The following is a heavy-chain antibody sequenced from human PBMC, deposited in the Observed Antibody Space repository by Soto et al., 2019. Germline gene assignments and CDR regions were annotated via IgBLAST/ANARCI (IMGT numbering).Heavy chain of an antibody. J-gene: IGHJ4*02. CDR1: GFTFSSYA. Sequence: GGSLRLSCAASGFTFSSYAMHWVRQAPGKGLEWVAVISYDGSNKYYADSVKGRFTISRDNSKNTLYLQMNSLRAEDTAVYYCARASGYSGYDDFALLVDYWGQGTLVTVSS. V-gene: IGHV3-30-3*01. D-gene: IGHD5-12*01. CDR2: ISYDGSNK. CDR3: ARASGYSGYDDFALLVDY.